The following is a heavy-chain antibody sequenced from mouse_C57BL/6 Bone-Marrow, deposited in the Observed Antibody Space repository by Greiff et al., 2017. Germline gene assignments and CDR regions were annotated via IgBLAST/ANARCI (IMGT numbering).Heavy chain of an antibody. J-gene: IGHJ4*01. CDR1: GYTFTSYW. V-gene: IGHV1-55*01. D-gene: IGHD4-1*01. CDR2: IYPGSGST. Sequence: QVQLQQPGAELVKPGASVKMSCKASGYTFTSYWITWVKQRPGQGLEWIGDIYPGSGSTNYNEKFKSKATLTGDTSSSPAYMQLSSLTSEDSAVYYCASLTGTGAMDYWGQGTSVTVSS. CDR3: ASLTGTGAMDY.